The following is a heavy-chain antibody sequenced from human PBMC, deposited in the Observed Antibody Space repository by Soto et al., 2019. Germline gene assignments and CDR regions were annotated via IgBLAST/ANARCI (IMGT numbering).Heavy chain of an antibody. CDR3: SRDRCSSTSCYPDY. D-gene: IGHD2-2*01. CDR1: GYHFSRYY. J-gene: IGHJ4*02. CDR2: INPTGGRA. V-gene: IGHV1-46*03. Sequence: QVQLVQSGAEVRKPGASVKVSCKTSGYHFSRYYIHWVRQAPGKGLEWMGIINPTGGRATYAPKFQGRVTMTSDTSTTTVYLEVNGLKSEDTAIYTCSRDRCSSTSCYPDYWGQGTLVTVSS.